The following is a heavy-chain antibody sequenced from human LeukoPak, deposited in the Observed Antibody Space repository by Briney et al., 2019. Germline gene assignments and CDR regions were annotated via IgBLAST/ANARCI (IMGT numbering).Heavy chain of an antibody. J-gene: IGHJ4*02. V-gene: IGHV1-69*13. CDR1: GGTFISYA. D-gene: IGHD6-19*01. CDR3: ARAGVRYSSGWYYFDY. CDR2: IIPIFGTA. Sequence: SVKVSCKASGGTFISYAISWVRQAPGQGLEWMGGIIPIFGTANYAQKFQGRVTITADESTSTAYMELSSLRSEDTAVYYCARAGVRYSSGWYYFDYWGQGTLVTVSS.